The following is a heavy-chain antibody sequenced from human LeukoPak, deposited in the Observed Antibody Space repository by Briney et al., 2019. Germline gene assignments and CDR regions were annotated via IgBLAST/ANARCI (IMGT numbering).Heavy chain of an antibody. CDR2: INPNSGGT. CDR3: AIVVEKMYDAFDI. V-gene: IGHV1-2*02. D-gene: IGHD1-26*01. CDR1: GYTFTNYA. J-gene: IGHJ3*02. Sequence: ASVKVSCKASGYTFTNYAVNWVRQAPGQGLEWMGWINPNSGGTNYAQKFQGRVTMTRDTSISTAYMELSRLRSDDTAVYYCAIVVEKMYDAFDIWGQGTMVTVSS.